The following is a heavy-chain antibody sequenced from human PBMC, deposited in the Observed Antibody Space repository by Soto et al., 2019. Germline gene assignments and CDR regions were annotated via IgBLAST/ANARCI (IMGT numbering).Heavy chain of an antibody. J-gene: IGHJ4*02. CDR3: VKGAWLAY. V-gene: IGHV3-23*01. Sequence: PGGSLRLSCAASGLSFSTYTANWVRQAPGEGQGLRRGLEWVSLIRGVAGSTHYPDSVKGRFTISKDTSNNVLYLEMNSLRADDTAVYFCVKGAWLAYWGQGNMVTVSS. CDR2: IRGVAGST. CDR1: GLSFSTYT.